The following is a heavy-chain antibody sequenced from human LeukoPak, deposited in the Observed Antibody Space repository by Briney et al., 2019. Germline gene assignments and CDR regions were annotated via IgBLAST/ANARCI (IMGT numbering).Heavy chain of an antibody. V-gene: IGHV1-18*01. J-gene: IGHJ4*02. CDR3: ARASDTSWPFDF. CDR2: ISTSKTYT. CDR1: GYAFTTFG. Sequence: ASVKVSCKASGYAFTTFGIMWVRQAPGQGLEWMGWISTSKTYTRYAQKVQGRATLTTDPATSPAYLELTSLTSDDTAVYFCARASDTSWPFDFWGQGTQVTVSS. D-gene: IGHD2-2*01.